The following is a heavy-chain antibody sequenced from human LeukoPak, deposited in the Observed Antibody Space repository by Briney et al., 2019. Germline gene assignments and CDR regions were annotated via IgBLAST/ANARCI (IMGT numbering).Heavy chain of an antibody. V-gene: IGHV3-48*04. Sequence: GGSLRLSCAASGFTFSSYSMNWVRQAPGKGLEWVSYISSSISTIYYADSVKGRFTISRDNAKNSLYLQMNSLRAEDTAVYYCARAMRGGYEKDWFDPWGQGTLVTVSS. CDR2: ISSSISTI. D-gene: IGHD5-12*01. CDR3: ARAMRGGYEKDWFDP. J-gene: IGHJ5*02. CDR1: GFTFSSYS.